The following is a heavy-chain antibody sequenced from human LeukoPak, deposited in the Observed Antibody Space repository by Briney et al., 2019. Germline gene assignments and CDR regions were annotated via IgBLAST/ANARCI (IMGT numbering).Heavy chain of an antibody. J-gene: IGHJ6*02. D-gene: IGHD3-3*01. Sequence: SETLSLTCAVSGGSISNYYLNWIRQPPGKGLEWIGYINYSGSTNYNPSLKSRVTISIDTSKNRFSLKLSSVTAADTAVYYCARGINDFWSGYIYYCGMDVWGQGTTVTVSS. CDR2: INYSGST. V-gene: IGHV4-59*01. CDR3: ARGINDFWSGYIYYCGMDV. CDR1: GGSISNYY.